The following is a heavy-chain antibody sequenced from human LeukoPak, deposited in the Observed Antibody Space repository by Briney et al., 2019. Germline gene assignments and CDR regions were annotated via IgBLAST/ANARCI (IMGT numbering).Heavy chain of an antibody. V-gene: IGHV3-30*03. D-gene: IGHD2-2*01. J-gene: IGHJ4*02. Sequence: QTGRSLRLSCAASGFTFSSYGMHWVRQAPGKGLEWVAVISYDGSNKYYADSVKGRFTISRDNSKNTVYLQMNSLRAEDTAVYYCARDLAISTSCFDYWGQGTLVTVSS. CDR3: ARDLAISTSCFDY. CDR1: GFTFSSYG. CDR2: ISYDGSNK.